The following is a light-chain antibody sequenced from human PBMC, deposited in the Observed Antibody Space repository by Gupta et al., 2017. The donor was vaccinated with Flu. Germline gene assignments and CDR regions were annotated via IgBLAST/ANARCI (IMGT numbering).Light chain of an antibody. CDR2: GSN. J-gene: IGLJ2*01. CDR1: SSNIGSYY. Sequence: QSVLTQPPSVSGTPGQRVTISCSGSSSNIGSYYVNWYQQLPGTAPKLLIYGSNQRPSGVPDRFSGSRSGTSASLAIGGLQSEDEADYYCAAWDDSLNVAFGGGTKLTVL. CDR3: AAWDDSLNVA. V-gene: IGLV1-44*01.